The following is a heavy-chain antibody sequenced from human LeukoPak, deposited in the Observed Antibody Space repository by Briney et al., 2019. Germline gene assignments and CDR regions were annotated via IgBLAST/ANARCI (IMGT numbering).Heavy chain of an antibody. CDR1: GGSISSGGYY. J-gene: IGHJ4*02. V-gene: IGHV4-31*03. D-gene: IGHD3-22*01. CDR3: ARSSPDYYDSSGDYFDY. Sequence: SQTLSLTCTVSGGSISSGGYYWSWIRQHPGKGLEWIGYIYYSGSTYYNPSLKSRVTISVDTSKNQFSLKLSSVTAADTAVYYCARSSPDYYDSSGDYFDYWGQRTLVTVSS. CDR2: IYYSGST.